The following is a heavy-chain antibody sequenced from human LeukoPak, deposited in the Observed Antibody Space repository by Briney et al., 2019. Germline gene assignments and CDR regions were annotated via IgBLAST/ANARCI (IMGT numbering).Heavy chain of an antibody. V-gene: IGHV3-48*01. CDR3: ARGPPLFDP. J-gene: IGHJ5*02. CDR2: ISISSNTI. CDR1: GITFSSYT. Sequence: GGSLRLSCAASGITFSSYTMNWVRQAPGKGLEWVSYISISSNTIYYADSVKGRFTISRDNAKNSLYLQMNSLRAEDTAVYYCARGPPLFDPWGQGTLVTVSS.